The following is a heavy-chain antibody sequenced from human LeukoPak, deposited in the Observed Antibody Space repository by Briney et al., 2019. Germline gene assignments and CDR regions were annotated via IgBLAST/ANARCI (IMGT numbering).Heavy chain of an antibody. D-gene: IGHD5-24*01. V-gene: IGHV1-2*02. CDR2: INPNSGGT. CDR1: GHTFTGYY. J-gene: IGHJ4*02. CDR3: ARVVEGDGYNYFDY. Sequence: ASVKVSCKASGHTFTGYYMHWVRQAPGQGLEWMGWINPNSGGTNYAQKFQGRVTMTRDTSISTAYMELSRLRSDDTAVYYCARVVEGDGYNYFDYWGQGTLVTVSS.